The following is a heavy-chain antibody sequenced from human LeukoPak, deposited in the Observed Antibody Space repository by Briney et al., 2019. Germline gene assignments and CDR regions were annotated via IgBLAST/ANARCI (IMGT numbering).Heavy chain of an antibody. Sequence: SETLSLTCSVSGGSTSSSDYYWGWIRQSPGKGLEWIATIYFSGSTYYNPSLKSRVTISLDTSKNQFSLRLTSLTAADTAVYYCARQAWDSWFDPWGQGTLVTVSS. V-gene: IGHV4-39*07. CDR1: GGSTSSSDYY. CDR3: ARQAWDSWFDP. J-gene: IGHJ5*02. CDR2: IYFSGST. D-gene: IGHD1-26*01.